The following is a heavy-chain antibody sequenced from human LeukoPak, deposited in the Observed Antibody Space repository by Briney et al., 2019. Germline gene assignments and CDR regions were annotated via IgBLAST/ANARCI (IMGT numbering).Heavy chain of an antibody. J-gene: IGHJ5*02. V-gene: IGHV3-73*01. Sequence: GGSLRLSCAASGFSFTGSALHWVRQASGKGLEWVGRIRGKPNNYATAYAASLKGRFTISREDSKNTAYLQMNSLKTEDTAVSDCIRQNGDSSGGWFDPWGQGTLVTVSS. CDR1: GFSFTGSA. CDR2: IRGKPNNYAT. D-gene: IGHD6-19*01. CDR3: IRQNGDSSGGWFDP.